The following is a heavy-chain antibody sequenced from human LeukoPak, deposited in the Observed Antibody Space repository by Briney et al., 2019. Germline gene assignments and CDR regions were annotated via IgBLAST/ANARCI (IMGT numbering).Heavy chain of an antibody. D-gene: IGHD2-2*02. J-gene: IGHJ4*02. Sequence: SETLSLTCTVSGGSISSYYWSWIRQPPGKGLEWIGHIYYSGSTNYNPSLKSRVTISVDTSKNQFSLKLSSVTAADTAVYYCARSLGYCSSTSCYTEDYFDYWGQGTLVTVSS. CDR3: ARSLGYCSSTSCYTEDYFDY. V-gene: IGHV4-59*08. CDR2: IYYSGST. CDR1: GGSISSYY.